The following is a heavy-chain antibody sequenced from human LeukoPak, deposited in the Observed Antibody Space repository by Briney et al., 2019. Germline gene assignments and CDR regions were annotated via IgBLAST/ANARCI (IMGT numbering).Heavy chain of an antibody. CDR3: AKALGYCSGGSCYSLRYFDY. CDR1: GFTFSSYA. Sequence: PGGSLRLSCAASGFTFSSYAMSWVRQAPGKGLEWVSAIRGSGGTTYYADSVKGRFTISRDNSKNTLYLQMNSLRAEDTAVYYCAKALGYCSGGSCYSLRYFDYWGQGTLVTVSS. J-gene: IGHJ4*02. D-gene: IGHD2-15*01. CDR2: IRGSGGTT. V-gene: IGHV3-23*01.